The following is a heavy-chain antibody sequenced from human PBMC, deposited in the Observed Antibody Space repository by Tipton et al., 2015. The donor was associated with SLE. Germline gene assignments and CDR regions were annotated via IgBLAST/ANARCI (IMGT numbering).Heavy chain of an antibody. Sequence: TLSLTCTVSGASVSSHYWSWIRQPPGKGLEWIGYIYSSGSTNYNPSLKSRVTMSVATSKNQFSLRLTSVTAADTAMYYCARDSAVNFWYFDLWGRGTLVTVSS. CDR1: GASVSSHY. CDR3: ARDSAVNFWYFDL. CDR2: IYSSGST. J-gene: IGHJ2*01. V-gene: IGHV4-59*02.